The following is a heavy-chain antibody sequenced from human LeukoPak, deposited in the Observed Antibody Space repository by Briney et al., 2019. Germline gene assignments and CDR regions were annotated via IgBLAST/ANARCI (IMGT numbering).Heavy chain of an antibody. V-gene: IGHV3-48*03. CDR3: ASEGYGGNSDAFDS. CDR2: INSGGSII. Sequence: GGSLRLSWSASGLTLINYEMNWLRQAPGKGLEWVSSINSGGSIISYTYSVKGRFTISRDDAKNSLYLQMNSLRAEDTAVYYCASEGYGGNSDAFDSWGQGTMVTVSS. CDR1: GLTLINYE. J-gene: IGHJ3*02. D-gene: IGHD4-23*01.